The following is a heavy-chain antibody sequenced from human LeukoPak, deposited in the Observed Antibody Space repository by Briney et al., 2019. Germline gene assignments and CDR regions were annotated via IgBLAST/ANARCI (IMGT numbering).Heavy chain of an antibody. D-gene: IGHD3-22*01. CDR2: IKPDGSAD. CDR3: ARDNRGYYDSSGYLDY. CDR1: GFTFSSYW. J-gene: IGHJ4*02. Sequence: PGGSLRLSCAASGFTFSSYWMSWVRQAPGKGLEWVANIKPDGSADYYVDSVKGRFTISRDNAKNSLYLQMNSLRAEDTAVYYCARDNRGYYDSSGYLDYWGQGTLVTVSS. V-gene: IGHV3-7*01.